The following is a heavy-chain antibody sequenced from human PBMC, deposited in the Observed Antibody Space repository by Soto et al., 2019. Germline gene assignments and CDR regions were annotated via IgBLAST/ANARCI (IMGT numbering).Heavy chain of an antibody. D-gene: IGHD3-3*01. CDR2: ISYDGSNK. J-gene: IGHJ4*02. Sequence: QVQLVESGGGVVQPGRSLRLSCAASGFTFSSYAMHWVRQAPGKGLEWVAVISYDGSNKYYADSVKGRFTISRDNSKNTLYLQMNSLRAEDTAVYYCARDVEIFGVVIYFDYWGQGTLVTVSS. CDR1: GFTFSSYA. V-gene: IGHV3-30-3*01. CDR3: ARDVEIFGVVIYFDY.